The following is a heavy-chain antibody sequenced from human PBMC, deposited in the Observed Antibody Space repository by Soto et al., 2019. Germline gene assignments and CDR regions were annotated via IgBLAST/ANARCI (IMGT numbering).Heavy chain of an antibody. CDR1: GFTFSSYG. CDR2: ISYDGSNK. D-gene: IGHD2-15*01. V-gene: IGHV3-30*18. J-gene: IGHJ6*02. CDR3: AKDQEGVYCSGGSCSERGYYYYYGMDV. Sequence: GGSLRLSCAASGFTFSSYGMHWVRQAPGKGLEWVAVISYDGSNKYYADSVKGRFTISRDNSKNTLYLQMNSLSAEDTAVYYCAKDQEGVYCSGGSCSERGYYYYYGMDVWGQGTTVTVSS.